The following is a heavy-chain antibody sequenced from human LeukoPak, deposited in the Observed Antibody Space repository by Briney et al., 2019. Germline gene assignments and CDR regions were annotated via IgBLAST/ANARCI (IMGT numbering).Heavy chain of an antibody. CDR3: ARVTQTDYDFDY. V-gene: IGHV1-69*06. Sequence: GASVKVSSKASGGTFSSYAISCVRQAPGHGLEWMGGIIPIFGTANYAQKFQGRVTITSDKSTSTAYMELSSLRSDDTAVYYCARVTQTDYDFDYWGQGTLVTVSS. CDR1: GGTFSSYA. J-gene: IGHJ4*02. D-gene: IGHD4-17*01. CDR2: IIPIFGTA.